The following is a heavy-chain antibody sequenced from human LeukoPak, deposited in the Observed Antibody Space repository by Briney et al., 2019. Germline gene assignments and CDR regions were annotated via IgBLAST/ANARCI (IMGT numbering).Heavy chain of an antibody. CDR1: GGSFSGYY. D-gene: IGHD2-15*01. J-gene: IGHJ4*02. CDR2: INHSGST. Sequence: SETLSLTCAVYGGSFSGYYWSWIRQPPGKGLEWIGEINHSGSTNYNPSLKSRVTISVDTSKNQFSLKLSSVTAADTAVYYCARGLRNCSGGSCHYRGKNYFDYWGQGTLVTVSS. V-gene: IGHV4-34*01. CDR3: ARGLRNCSGGSCHYRGKNYFDY.